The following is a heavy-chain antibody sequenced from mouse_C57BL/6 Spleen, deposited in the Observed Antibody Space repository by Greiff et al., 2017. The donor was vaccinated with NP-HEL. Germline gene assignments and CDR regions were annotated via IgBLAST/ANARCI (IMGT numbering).Heavy chain of an antibody. V-gene: IGHV1-15*01. CDR1: GYTFTDYE. J-gene: IGHJ3*01. Sequence: SGAELVRPGASVTLSCKASGYTFTDYEMHWVKQTPVHGLEWIGAIDPETGGTAYNQKFKGKAILTADKSSSTAYMELRSLTSEDSAVYYCTRNYYGSRGFAYWGQGTLATVSA. CDR3: TRNYYGSRGFAY. D-gene: IGHD1-1*01. CDR2: IDPETGGT.